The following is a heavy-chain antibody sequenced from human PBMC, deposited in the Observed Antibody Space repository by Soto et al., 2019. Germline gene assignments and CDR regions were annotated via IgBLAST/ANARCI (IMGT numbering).Heavy chain of an antibody. CDR3: ARDPPSGQWLPRYYYGMDV. D-gene: IGHD6-19*01. J-gene: IGHJ6*02. CDR1: GFTFSSYE. Sequence: EVQLVESGGGLVQPGGSLRLSCAASGFTFSSYEMNWVRQAPGKGLEWVSCISSSGSTIYYADSVKGRFTISRDNAKNSLYLQMNSLRAEDTAVYYCARDPPSGQWLPRYYYGMDVWGPGTTVTVSS. V-gene: IGHV3-48*03. CDR2: ISSSGSTI.